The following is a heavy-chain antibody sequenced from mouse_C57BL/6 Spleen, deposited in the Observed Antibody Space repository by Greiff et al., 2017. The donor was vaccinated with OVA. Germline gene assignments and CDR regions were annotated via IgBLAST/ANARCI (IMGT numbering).Heavy chain of an antibody. CDR2: IDPETGGT. D-gene: IGHD2-2*01. V-gene: IGHV1-15*01. CDR3: TRSEVTTRDAMDY. J-gene: IGHJ4*01. CDR1: GYTFTDYE. Sequence: VKLQQSGAELVRPGASVTLSCKASGYTFTDYEMHWVKQTPVHGLEWIGAIDPETGGTAYNQKFKGKAILTADKSSSTAYMELRSLTSEDSAVYYCTRSEVTTRDAMDYWGQGTSVTVSS.